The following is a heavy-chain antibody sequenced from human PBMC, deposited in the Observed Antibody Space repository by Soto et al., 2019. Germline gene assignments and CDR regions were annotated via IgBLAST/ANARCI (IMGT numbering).Heavy chain of an antibody. J-gene: IGHJ6*02. V-gene: IGHV1-18*01. D-gene: IGHD2-15*01. CDR1: GYTFTSYG. CDR2: ISAYNGNT. Sequence: GASVKVSCKASGYTFTSYGISWVRQAPGQGLEWMGWISAYNGNTNYAQKLQGRVTMTTDTSTSTAYMGLRSLRSDDTAVYYCARTYCSGGSCELPSYYYGMDVWGQGTTVTVSS. CDR3: ARTYCSGGSCELPSYYYGMDV.